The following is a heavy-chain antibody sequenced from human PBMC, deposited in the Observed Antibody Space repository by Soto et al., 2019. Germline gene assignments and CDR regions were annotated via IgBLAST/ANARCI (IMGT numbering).Heavy chain of an antibody. J-gene: IGHJ4*02. CDR3: ARSSIVPRLLMYPFDY. V-gene: IGHV4-30-4*08. Sequence: PSETLSLTCTVSGGSISSGAYYWSWIRQHPGKGLEWIGYIYYSGSTYYNTSLKSRVTISLDTSKNQFSLRLNSVTAADTAVYYCARSSIVPRLLMYPFDYWGQGTLVTVSS. D-gene: IGHD2-8*01. CDR1: GGSISSGAYY. CDR2: IYYSGST.